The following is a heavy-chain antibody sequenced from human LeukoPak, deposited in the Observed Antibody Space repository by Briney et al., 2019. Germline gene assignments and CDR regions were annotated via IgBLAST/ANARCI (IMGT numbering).Heavy chain of an antibody. CDR3: VPAGYSSDWYEGGYFDY. D-gene: IGHD6-19*01. V-gene: IGHV1-2*02. J-gene: IGHJ4*02. CDR2: INPNSGGT. Sequence: ASVKVSCKTSGYTFTGYYMHWVRQAPGQGLEWMGWINPNSGGTNYTQKFQGRVTTTRDTSISTAYMELSRLRSDDTAVYYCVPAGYSSDWYEGGYFDYWGQGTLVTVSS. CDR1: GYTFTGYY.